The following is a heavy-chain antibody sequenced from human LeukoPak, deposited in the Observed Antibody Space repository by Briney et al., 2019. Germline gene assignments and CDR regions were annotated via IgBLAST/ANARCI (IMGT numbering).Heavy chain of an antibody. Sequence: GGSLRLSCAASGFIFSSYSMSWVRQAPGMGLEWVSVITGSGGNTYYADSVKGRFTISKDNSKNTVYLQMNSLRADDTAIYYCARNQQLGGHSYYYYGMDVWGQGTTVTVSS. CDR2: ITGSGGNT. CDR3: ARNQQLGGHSYYYYGMDV. D-gene: IGHD3-16*01. V-gene: IGHV3-23*01. CDR1: GFIFSSYS. J-gene: IGHJ6*02.